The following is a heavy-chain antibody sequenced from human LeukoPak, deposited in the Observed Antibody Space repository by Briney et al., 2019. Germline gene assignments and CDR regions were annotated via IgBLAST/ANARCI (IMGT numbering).Heavy chain of an antibody. CDR2: ISCSGSTI. Sequence: GGSLRLSCAASGFTFSDYYMSWIRQAPGKGLEWVSYISCSGSTIYYADSVKGRFTISRDNAKNSLYLQMNSLRAEDTAVYYCARDRVRDGYNNPTRYDYWGQGTLVTVSS. D-gene: IGHD5-24*01. V-gene: IGHV3-11*01. J-gene: IGHJ4*02. CDR3: ARDRVRDGYNNPTRYDY. CDR1: GFTFSDYY.